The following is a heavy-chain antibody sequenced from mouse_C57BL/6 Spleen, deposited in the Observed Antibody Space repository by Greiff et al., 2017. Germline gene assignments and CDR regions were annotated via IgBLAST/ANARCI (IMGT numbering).Heavy chain of an antibody. CDR3: ARGGFYSMDPLFDD. J-gene: IGHJ2*01. V-gene: IGHV1-69*01. D-gene: IGHD1-1*02. CDR2: IDPSDSYT. Sequence: QVQLQQPGAELVMPGASVKLSCKASGYTFTSYWMHWVKQRPGQGLEWIGEIDPSDSYTNYNQKFKGKSTLTVDKSSSTAYMQLSSLTSEDSAVYYCARGGFYSMDPLFDDWGQGTTLTVSS. CDR1: GYTFTSYW.